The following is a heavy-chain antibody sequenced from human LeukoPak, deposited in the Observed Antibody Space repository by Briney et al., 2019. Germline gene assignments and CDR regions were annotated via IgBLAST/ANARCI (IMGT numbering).Heavy chain of an antibody. V-gene: IGHV3-21*01. Sequence: GGSLRLSCAASGFTFSSYSMNWVRQAPGKGLEWVSSISSSSSYIYYADSVKGRFTISRDNAKNSLYLQMNSLRAEDTAVYYCARDGFGTDYDILTGLDAFDIWGQGTMVTVSS. CDR2: ISSSSSYI. CDR3: ARDGFGTDYDILTGLDAFDI. J-gene: IGHJ3*02. D-gene: IGHD3-9*01. CDR1: GFTFSSYS.